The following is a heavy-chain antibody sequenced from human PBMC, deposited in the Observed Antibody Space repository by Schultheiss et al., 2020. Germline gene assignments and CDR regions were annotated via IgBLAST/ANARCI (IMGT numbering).Heavy chain of an antibody. V-gene: IGHV4-39*01. D-gene: IGHD2-15*01. Sequence: SQTLSLTCTVSGGSISSGGYYWSWIRQPPGKGLEWIGEINHSGSTNYNPSLKSRVTISVDTSKNQFSLKLSSVTAADTAVYYCARHRAHCSGGSCYFGNYYGMDVWGQGTTVTVSS. CDR3: ARHRAHCSGGSCYFGNYYGMDV. CDR1: GGSISSGGYY. J-gene: IGHJ6*02. CDR2: INHSGST.